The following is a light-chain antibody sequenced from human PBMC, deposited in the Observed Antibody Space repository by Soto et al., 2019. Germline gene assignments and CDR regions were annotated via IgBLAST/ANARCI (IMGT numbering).Light chain of an antibody. CDR2: EAS. Sequence: DIQMTQSPSTLSASVGDRVTITCRASQTLTGHLAWYQQKPGKAPNILIYEASSLESGVPSRFSGSGFYTEFTLTISSVQPDDFATYYCQQYKFYWTFGQGTKVEIK. J-gene: IGKJ1*01. V-gene: IGKV1-5*03. CDR1: QTLTGH. CDR3: QQYKFYWT.